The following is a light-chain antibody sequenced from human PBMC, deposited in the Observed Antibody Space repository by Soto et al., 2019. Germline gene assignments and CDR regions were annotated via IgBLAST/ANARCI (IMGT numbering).Light chain of an antibody. CDR2: WAS. Sequence: DIVMTQSPDSLAVSLGERATINCKSSQSILYSSNNKNYLAWYQQKPGQRPKLLIYWASTRESGVPDRFSGSGSGIDFTLTISSLQAEDAAVYYCLQYYTTPEAFGQGTKVEIK. J-gene: IGKJ1*01. CDR3: LQYYTTPEA. V-gene: IGKV4-1*01. CDR1: QSILYSSNNKNY.